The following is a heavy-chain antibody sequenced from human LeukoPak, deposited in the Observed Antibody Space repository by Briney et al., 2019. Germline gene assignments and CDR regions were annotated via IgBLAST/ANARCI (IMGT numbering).Heavy chain of an antibody. CDR2: IIPIFGTA. CDR1: GGTFSSYA. CDR3: ARERGFWFDP. V-gene: IGHV1-69*13. D-gene: IGHD2-15*01. J-gene: IGHJ5*02. Sequence: SVKVSFKASGGTFSSYAISWVRQAPGQGLEWMGGIIPIFGTANYAQKFQGRVTITADESTSAAYMELSSLRSEDTAVYYCARERGFWFDPWGQGTLVTVSS.